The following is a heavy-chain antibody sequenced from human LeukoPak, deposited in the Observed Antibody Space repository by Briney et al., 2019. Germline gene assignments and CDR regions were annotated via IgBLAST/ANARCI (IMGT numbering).Heavy chain of an antibody. D-gene: IGHD6-13*01. J-gene: IGHJ4*02. Sequence: PSEALSLTCSVCGASVTAYHWTWIRRPPGKGLEWIGYIDTSGTTNYIPSLKSRAFISVDTSKNQFSLRLTSVTAADTAVYYCGGIATAGTVDFWGRGALVTVSS. CDR1: GASVTAYH. CDR3: GGIATAGTVDF. V-gene: IGHV4-4*09. CDR2: IDTSGTT.